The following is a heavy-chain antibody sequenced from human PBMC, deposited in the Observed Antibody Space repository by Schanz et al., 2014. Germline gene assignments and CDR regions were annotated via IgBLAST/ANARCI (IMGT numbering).Heavy chain of an antibody. J-gene: IGHJ4*02. V-gene: IGHV3-48*01. CDR2: IRSSSTPI. CDR3: VSSGSYSSYAF. CDR1: GFSVGNKY. Sequence: DVQLLESGGGLVQPGGSLRLSCAASGFSVGNKYMNWVRQAPGKGPEWVSYIRSSSTPIYYADSVKGRFTISRDNAKNSLYLQMNSLRAEDTAVYRCVSSGSYSSYAFWGQGTLVTVSS. D-gene: IGHD3-10*01.